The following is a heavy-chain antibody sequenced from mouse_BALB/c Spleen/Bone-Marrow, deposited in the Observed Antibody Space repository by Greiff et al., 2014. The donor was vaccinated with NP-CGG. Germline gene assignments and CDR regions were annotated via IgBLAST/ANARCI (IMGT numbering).Heavy chain of an antibody. J-gene: IGHJ2*01. CDR1: GYTFTSYY. V-gene: IGHV1S81*02. CDR3: TRWYYGNYFDY. CDR2: INPSNGGT. D-gene: IGHD2-1*01. Sequence: QVQLKESGAELVKPGASVKLSCKASGYTFTSYYMYWVKQRPGQGLEWIGEINPSNGGTNLNEKFKSKATLTVDKSSSTAYMQLSSLTSEDSAVYYCTRWYYGNYFDYWGQGTTLTVSS.